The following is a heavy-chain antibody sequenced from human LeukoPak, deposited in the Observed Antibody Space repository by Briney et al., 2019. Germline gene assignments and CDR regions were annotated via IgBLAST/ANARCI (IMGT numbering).Heavy chain of an antibody. CDR3: ARDSGYYYFDY. CDR2: MNPNRGDT. D-gene: IGHD3-22*01. J-gene: IGHJ4*02. CDR1: GYTFTSYD. Sequence: ASVKVSCKASGYTFTSYDIHWVRQATGQGLEWMGRMNPNRGDTDYAQKFQGWVTMTRDTSISTAYMELSRLRSDDTAVYYCARDSGYYYFDYWGQGTLVTVSS. V-gene: IGHV1-2*04.